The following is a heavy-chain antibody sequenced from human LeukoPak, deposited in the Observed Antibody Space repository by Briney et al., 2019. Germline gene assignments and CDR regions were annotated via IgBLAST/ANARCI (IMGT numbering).Heavy chain of an antibody. D-gene: IGHD3-22*01. CDR1: GFTFSSYN. CDR2: ISSSSSYI. J-gene: IGHJ5*02. V-gene: IGHV3-21*01. CDR3: AREYYYDSSGYPNWFDP. Sequence: GGSLRLSCAASGFTFSSYNMNWIRQAPGKGLEWVSSISSSSSYIYYADSVKGRFTISRDNAKNSLYLQMNSLRAEDTAVYYCAREYYYDSSGYPNWFDPWGQGTLVTVSS.